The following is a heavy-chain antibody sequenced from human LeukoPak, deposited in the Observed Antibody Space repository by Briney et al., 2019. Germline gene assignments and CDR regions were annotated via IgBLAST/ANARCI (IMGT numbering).Heavy chain of an antibody. CDR3: ARGSHYDFWSGYYYYYYYGMDV. CDR1: GFTFSGYA. D-gene: IGHD3-3*01. Sequence: GGSLRLSCAASGFTFSGYAMSWVRQAPGTGLEWVSTISGSSDNTYYADSVKGRFTISRDNSKNTLYLQMNSLRAEDTAVYYCARGSHYDFWSGYYYYYYYGMDVWGQGTTVTVSS. V-gene: IGHV3-23*01. CDR2: ISGSSDNT. J-gene: IGHJ6*02.